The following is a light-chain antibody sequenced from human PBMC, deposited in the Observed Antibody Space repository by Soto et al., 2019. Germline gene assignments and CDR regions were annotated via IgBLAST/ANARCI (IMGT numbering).Light chain of an antibody. V-gene: IGLV1-40*01. CDR1: SPTFGAGYH. Sequence: QSVLTQPPSVSGAPGRGVTTPSIGGSPTFGAGYHVHWYQQLPGTAPKLLFYGNNNRPSGVPDRFSGSKSGTSASLAITGLQAEDEADYFCQSYDSSLSGSVFGGGTKLTVL. CDR2: GNN. CDR3: QSYDSSLSGSV. J-gene: IGLJ3*02.